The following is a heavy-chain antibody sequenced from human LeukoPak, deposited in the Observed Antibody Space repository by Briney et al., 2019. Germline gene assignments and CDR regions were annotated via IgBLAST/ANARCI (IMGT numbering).Heavy chain of an antibody. CDR2: VYYTGST. V-gene: IGHV4-59*11. Sequence: SETLSLTCTVSGGSINSHSWSWIRQPPGRALEWIGNVYYTGSTNYNPSLKSRATLSIDTSNYQFSLKLTSVTAADTAIYYCASYLGYCSGGSCSYYFDFGGHGTLVAVSS. CDR1: GGSINSHS. CDR3: ASYLGYCSGGSCSYYFDF. J-gene: IGHJ4*01. D-gene: IGHD2-15*01.